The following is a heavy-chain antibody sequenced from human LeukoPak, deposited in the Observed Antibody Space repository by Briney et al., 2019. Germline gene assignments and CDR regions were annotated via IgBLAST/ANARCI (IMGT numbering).Heavy chain of an antibody. CDR1: GFTFTNYW. D-gene: IGHD3-10*01. Sequence: PGGSLRLSCAASGFTFTNYWMSWVRQAPGKGLELVANIKQDRSEKYYVDSVKGRFTISRDNAKNSLYLQMNSLRAEDTAVYYCARDGITMRILEYWGQGTLVTVSS. CDR2: IKQDRSEK. CDR3: ARDGITMRILEY. J-gene: IGHJ4*02. V-gene: IGHV3-7*01.